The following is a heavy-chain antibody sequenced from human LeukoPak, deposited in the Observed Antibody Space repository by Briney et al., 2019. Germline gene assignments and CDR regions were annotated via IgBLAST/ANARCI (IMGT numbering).Heavy chain of an antibody. D-gene: IGHD5-18*01. CDR3: ARDSDTAYY. V-gene: IGHV3-48*03. CDR1: GFTFSSYE. J-gene: IGHJ4*02. CDR2: ISSSGSTI. Sequence: HSGGSLRLSCAAFGFTFSSYEMNWVRQAPGKGLEWVSYISSSGSTIYYADSVKGRFTISRDNAKNSLYLQMNSLRAEDTAVYYCARDSDTAYYWGQGTLVTVSS.